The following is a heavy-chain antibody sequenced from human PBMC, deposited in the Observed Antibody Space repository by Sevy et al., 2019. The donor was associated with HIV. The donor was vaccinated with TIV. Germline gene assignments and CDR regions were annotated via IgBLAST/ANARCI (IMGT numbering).Heavy chain of an antibody. D-gene: IGHD2-2*01. V-gene: IGHV3-48*01. Sequence: GGSLRLSCVGSGFTFSSYSMNWVRQAPGKGLEWLSYMNSITSTIYYADSVKGRFTISRDNAKNSVSLQMHSLRVEDTAVYYCARDCSSTSCLWGLDVWGQGTAVTVSS. CDR1: GFTFSSYS. CDR2: MNSITSTI. CDR3: ARDCSSTSCLWGLDV. J-gene: IGHJ6*02.